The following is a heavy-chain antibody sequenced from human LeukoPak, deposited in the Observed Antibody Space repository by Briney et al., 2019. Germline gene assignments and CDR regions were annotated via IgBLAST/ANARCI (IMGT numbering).Heavy chain of an antibody. Sequence: GEPLNFSGQAFGASFTNFWIGGVRDMRGRGLEWSPIINPGESQIRYSPFLQGQVTISADKSTTTVYLQWTSLRASETAIYYCARRLYQLQRMGDGFDLWGQGTLVSVSS. CDR3: ARRLYQLQRMGDGFDL. V-gene: IGHV5-51*01. J-gene: IGHJ5*02. D-gene: IGHD4-11*01. CDR2: INPGESQI. CDR1: GASFTNFW.